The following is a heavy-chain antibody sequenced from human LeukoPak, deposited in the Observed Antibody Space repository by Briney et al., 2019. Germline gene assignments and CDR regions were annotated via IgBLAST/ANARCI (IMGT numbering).Heavy chain of an antibody. CDR3: ARAPSYDSSGHIGVGGY. V-gene: IGHV3-30*04. D-gene: IGHD3-22*01. CDR2: ISYDGSNK. Sequence: PGRSLRLSCAASGFTFSNYALHWVRQAPGKGLEWVAVISYDGSNKYYADSVKGRFTISRDNSKNTLYLQMNSLRAEDTAVYYCARAPSYDSSGHIGVGGYWGQGTLVTVSS. CDR1: GFTFSNYA. J-gene: IGHJ4*02.